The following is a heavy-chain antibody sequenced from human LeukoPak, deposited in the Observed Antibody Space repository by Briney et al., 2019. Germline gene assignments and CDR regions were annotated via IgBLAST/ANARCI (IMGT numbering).Heavy chain of an antibody. D-gene: IGHD6-19*01. Sequence: SETLSLTCAVYGGSFSGYYWSWIRQPPGKGLEWIGEINHSGSTNYNPSLKSRVTISVDTSKNQFSLKLSSVTAADTAVYYCASFSSGWYANDYWGQGTLVTVSS. CDR3: ASFSSGWYANDY. J-gene: IGHJ4*02. CDR2: INHSGST. V-gene: IGHV4-34*01. CDR1: GGSFSGYY.